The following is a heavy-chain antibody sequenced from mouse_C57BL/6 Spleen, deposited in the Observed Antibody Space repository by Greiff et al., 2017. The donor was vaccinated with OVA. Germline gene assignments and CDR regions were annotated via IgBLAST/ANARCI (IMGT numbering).Heavy chain of an antibody. J-gene: IGHJ1*03. CDR2: ISSGSSTI. V-gene: IGHV5-17*01. CDR1: GFTFSDYG. CDR3: ARTEGWYFDV. Sequence: EVKLMESGGGLVKPGGSLKLSCAASGFTFSDYGMHWVRQAPEKGLEWVAYISSGSSTIYYADTVKGRFTISRDNAKNTLFLQMTSLRSEDTAMYYCARTEGWYFDVWCTGTTVTVSS.